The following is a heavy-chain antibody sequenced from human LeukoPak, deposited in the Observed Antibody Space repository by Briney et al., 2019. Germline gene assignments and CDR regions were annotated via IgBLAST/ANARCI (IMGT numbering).Heavy chain of an antibody. CDR1: GFTFSSYS. D-gene: IGHD3-16*01. J-gene: IGHJ4*02. V-gene: IGHV3-48*01. CDR2: ISSSSSTI. Sequence: GGSLRLSCAAPGFTFSSYSMNWVRQAPGKGLEWVSYISSSSSTIYYAESVKGRFTISRDNAKNSLYLQMNSLRAEDTAVYYCARDKRLGGHYWGQGTLVTVSS. CDR3: ARDKRLGGHY.